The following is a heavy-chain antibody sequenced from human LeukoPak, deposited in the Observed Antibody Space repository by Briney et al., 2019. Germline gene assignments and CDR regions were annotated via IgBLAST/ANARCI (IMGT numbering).Heavy chain of an antibody. V-gene: IGHV3-23*01. J-gene: IGHJ4*02. D-gene: IGHD6-13*01. CDR3: AKRHSSSWGIEN. CDR2: ISGSGGST. CDR1: GFTFSSYA. Sequence: GGSLRLSYAASGFTFSSYAMSWVRQAPGKGLEWVSAISGSGGSTYYADSVKGRFTISRDNSKNTLYLQMNSLRAEDTAVYYCAKRHSSSWGIENWGQGTLVTVSS.